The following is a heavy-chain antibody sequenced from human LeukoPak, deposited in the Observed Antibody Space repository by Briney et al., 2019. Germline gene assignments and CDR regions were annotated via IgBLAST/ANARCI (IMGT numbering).Heavy chain of an antibody. J-gene: IGHJ3*02. D-gene: IGHD6-13*01. CDR1: GFTFSSYA. Sequence: GGSLRLSCAASGFTFSSYAMHWVRQAPRKGLEWVAVISYDGSNKYYADSVKGRFTISRDNSKNTLYLQMNSLRAEDTAVYYCARDRDGSSWYGDAFDIWGQGTMVTVSS. CDR2: ISYDGSNK. V-gene: IGHV3-30*04. CDR3: ARDRDGSSWYGDAFDI.